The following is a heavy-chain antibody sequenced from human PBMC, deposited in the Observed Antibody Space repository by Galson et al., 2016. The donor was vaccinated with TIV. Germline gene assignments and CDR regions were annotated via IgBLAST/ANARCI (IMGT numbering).Heavy chain of an antibody. CDR3: TRDGRGNWKYVDYFDY. J-gene: IGHJ4*02. Sequence: SLRLSCAASGFTLDSYTFHWVRQTPGKGLEWVAIISHDGNNKDFADSVEGRFTISRDSSKNTVFLQMNSLRLEDTAVYYCTRDGRGNWKYVDYFDYWGPGTVVTVSS. CDR1: GFTLDSYT. D-gene: IGHD1-7*01. CDR2: ISHDGNNK. V-gene: IGHV3-30-3*01.